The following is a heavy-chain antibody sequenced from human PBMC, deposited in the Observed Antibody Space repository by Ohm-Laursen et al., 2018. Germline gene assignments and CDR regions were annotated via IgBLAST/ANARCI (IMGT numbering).Heavy chain of an antibody. Sequence: TLSFTCTVSGASISSHYWSWIRQPAGKGLECIGRMYVGGDTSYNPSLKSRVTMSLDTSKNQFSLNLTSVTAADTAVYYCARSREDSVTTWDYWGQGILVTVYS. CDR3: ARSREDSVTTWDY. CDR1: GASISSHY. D-gene: IGHD4-17*01. CDR2: MYVGGDT. V-gene: IGHV4-4*07. J-gene: IGHJ4*02.